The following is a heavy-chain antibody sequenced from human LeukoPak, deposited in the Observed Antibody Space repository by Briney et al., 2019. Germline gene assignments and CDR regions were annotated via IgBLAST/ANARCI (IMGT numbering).Heavy chain of an antibody. CDR1: GYTFTNYH. CDR3: ARYGHSPFFDY. Sequence: ASVKVSCKASGYTFTNYHMNWVRQPPGQGLEWMGIINPSGGSTTNAQKFQGRVIMTRDMSTSTVYMELSSLRSEDTAVYFCARYGHSPFFDYWGQGTLVIVSS. J-gene: IGHJ4*02. CDR2: INPSGGST. V-gene: IGHV1-46*01. D-gene: IGHD4-17*01.